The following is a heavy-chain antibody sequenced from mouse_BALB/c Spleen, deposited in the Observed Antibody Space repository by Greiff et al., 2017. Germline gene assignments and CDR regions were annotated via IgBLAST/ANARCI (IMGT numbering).Heavy chain of an antibody. J-gene: IGHJ2*01. Sequence: VQLQQSGAELVRPGSSVKISCKASGYAFSSYWMNWVKQRPGQGLEWIGQIYPGDGDTNYNGKFKGKATLTADKSSSTAYMQLSSLTSEDSAVYFCARRGYYRYDPYYFDYWGQGTTLTVS. V-gene: IGHV1-80*01. CDR3: ARRGYYRYDPYYFDY. CDR2: IYPGDGDT. CDR1: GYAFSSYW. D-gene: IGHD2-14*01.